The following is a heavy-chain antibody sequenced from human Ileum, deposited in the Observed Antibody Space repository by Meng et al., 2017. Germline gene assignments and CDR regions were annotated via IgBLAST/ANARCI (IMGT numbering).Heavy chain of an antibody. V-gene: IGHV4-34*01. CDR1: GGSFSGYY. CDR3: ARGGPWFDP. Sequence: QLQPGGAGLLTPWESLSPACVVYGGSFSGYYWSWIRQPPGKGLEWIGEINHSGSTNYNPSLKSRVTISVDTSKNQFSLKLSSVTAADTAVYYCARGGPWFDPWGQGTLVTVSS. CDR2: INHSGST. J-gene: IGHJ5*02.